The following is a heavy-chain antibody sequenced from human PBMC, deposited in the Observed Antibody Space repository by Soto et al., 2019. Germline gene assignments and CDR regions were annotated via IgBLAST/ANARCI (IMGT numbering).Heavy chain of an antibody. CDR1: RFTFSYYA. V-gene: IGHV3-30-3*01. CDR2: ILSDGSKQ. CDR3: VRTIAVAGPAAFDM. D-gene: IGHD6-19*01. J-gene: IGHJ3*02. Sequence: GGSLGLSCAASRFTFSYYAMHWIRQAPGKGLEWVAVILSDGSKQYYAESVKGRFTISRDNFKSTLYLQMNSLRVEDTAVYYCVRTIAVAGPAAFDMLGQGTMVTVSS.